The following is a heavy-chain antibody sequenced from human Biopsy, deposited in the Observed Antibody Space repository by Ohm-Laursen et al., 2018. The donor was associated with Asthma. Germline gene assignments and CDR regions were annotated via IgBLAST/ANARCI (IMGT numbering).Heavy chain of an antibody. CDR3: AKDKVGAANSYQYGMDV. Sequence: SLRLSCAASGFTFSSYGMHWVRQAPGKGLEWVSSISGNGDNTHYSDSVQGRFIISRDNSKNTLYLQMNSLRVEDTAIYFCAKDKVGAANSYQYGMDVWGQGTTVTVSS. CDR1: GFTFSSYG. D-gene: IGHD1-26*01. CDR2: ISGNGDNT. V-gene: IGHV3-23*01. J-gene: IGHJ6*02.